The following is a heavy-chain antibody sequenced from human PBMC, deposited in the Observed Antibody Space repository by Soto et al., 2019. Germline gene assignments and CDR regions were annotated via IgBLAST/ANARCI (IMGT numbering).Heavy chain of an antibody. Sequence: SETLSLTCAVSGGSISSSNWWSWVRQPPGKGLEWIGEIYHSGSTKYNPSLKRRVTISVDKYKNQFSMKQSSVTAAVTAVYYCARGSVVRGVAYYGMDVWGQGTTVT. D-gene: IGHD3-10*01. J-gene: IGHJ6*02. CDR1: GGSISSSNW. CDR2: IYHSGST. CDR3: ARGSVVRGVAYYGMDV. V-gene: IGHV4-4*02.